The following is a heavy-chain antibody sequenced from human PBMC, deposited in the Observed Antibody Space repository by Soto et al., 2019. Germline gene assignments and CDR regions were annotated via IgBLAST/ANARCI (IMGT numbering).Heavy chain of an antibody. V-gene: IGHV4-34*01. Sequence: PSETLPLTCAVYGGSFSGYYWIWIRQPPGKGLEWIGEINHSGSTNYNPSLKSRVTISVDTSKNQFSLQLNSVTPDDTAVYYCARSQSGDLDYWGRGTLVTVSS. CDR1: GGSFSGYY. CDR3: ARSQSGDLDY. D-gene: IGHD1-26*01. J-gene: IGHJ4*02. CDR2: INHSGST.